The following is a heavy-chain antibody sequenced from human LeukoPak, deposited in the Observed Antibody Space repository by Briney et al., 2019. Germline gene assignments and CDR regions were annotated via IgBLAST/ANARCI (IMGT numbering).Heavy chain of an antibody. D-gene: IGHD5-12*01. CDR3: VRDDSGRYGDWFDT. CDR1: GFTFSSYA. V-gene: IGHV3-48*02. Sequence: PGGSLRLSCAASGFTFSSYAMSWVRQAPGKGLEWISYIGSRGTPTRYADSVKGRFVISRDTVKNSVYLQMDSLRDEDTAVYYCVRDDSGRYGDWFDTWGQGTLVTVSS. CDR2: IGSRGTPT. J-gene: IGHJ5*02.